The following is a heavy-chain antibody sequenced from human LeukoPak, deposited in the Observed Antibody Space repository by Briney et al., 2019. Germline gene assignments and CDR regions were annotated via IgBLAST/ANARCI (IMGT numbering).Heavy chain of an antibody. D-gene: IGHD5-18*01. V-gene: IGHV1-69*13. CDR1: RGTFSSYA. J-gene: IGHJ3*02. CDR2: IIPIFGTA. CDR3: ARAPPGDTAKWIDAFDI. Sequence: ASVKVSCKASRGTFSSYAISWVRQAPGQGLEWMGGIIPIFGTANYAQKFQGRVTITADESTSTAYMELSSLRSEDTAVYYCARAPPGDTAKWIDAFDIWGQGTMVTVSS.